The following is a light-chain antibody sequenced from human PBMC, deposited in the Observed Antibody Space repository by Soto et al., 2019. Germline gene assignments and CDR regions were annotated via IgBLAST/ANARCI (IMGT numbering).Light chain of an antibody. CDR3: CSYAGSYTWV. J-gene: IGLJ1*01. Sequence: QPVLTQPRSVSGSPGQSVTISCTGTSSDVGGYNYVSWYQQHPGKAPKLMIYDVSKRPSGVPDRFSGPKSGNTASLTISGLQAEDEAAYYCCSYAGSYTWVFGTGTKLTVL. V-gene: IGLV2-11*01. CDR1: SSDVGGYNY. CDR2: DVS.